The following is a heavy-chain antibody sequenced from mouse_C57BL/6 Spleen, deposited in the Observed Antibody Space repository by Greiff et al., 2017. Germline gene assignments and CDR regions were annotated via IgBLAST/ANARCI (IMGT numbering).Heavy chain of an antibody. Sequence: EVKLMESGGGLVKPGGSLKLSCAASGFTFSSYAMSWVRQTPEKRLEWVATISDGGSYTYYPDNVKGRFTISRDNDKNNLYLQMSHLKSEDTAMYYCARRSTGTRGYFDVWGTGTTVTVSS. CDR3: ARRSTGTRGYFDV. V-gene: IGHV5-4*03. CDR2: ISDGGSYT. J-gene: IGHJ1*03. D-gene: IGHD4-1*02. CDR1: GFTFSSYA.